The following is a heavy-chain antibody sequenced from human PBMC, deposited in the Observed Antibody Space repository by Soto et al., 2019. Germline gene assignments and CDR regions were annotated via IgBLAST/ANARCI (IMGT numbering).Heavy chain of an antibody. J-gene: IGHJ6*02. V-gene: IGHV3-30*18. CDR3: ANEPPPACYGMDV. Sequence: QVQLVESGGGVVQPGRSLRLSCAASGFTFSSYGMHWVRQAPGKGLEWVAVISYDGSNKYYADSVKARFTISRDNSKNTLYLQMNSLRAEDTAVYYCANEPPPACYGMDVWGQGTTVTVSS. CDR1: GFTFSSYG. CDR2: ISYDGSNK.